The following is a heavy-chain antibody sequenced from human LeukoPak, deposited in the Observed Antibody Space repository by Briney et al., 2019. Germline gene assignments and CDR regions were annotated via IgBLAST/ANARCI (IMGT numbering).Heavy chain of an antibody. D-gene: IGHD3-10*01. V-gene: IGHV3-30*18. J-gene: IGHJ4*02. CDR3: AKGHILLWFGEFFDY. CDR1: GFTFSSYG. Sequence: GGSLRLSWAVFGFTFSSYGMRWGRQPRGKGLEWVAVISYDGSNKYYADSVNGRFTISRDNSRNTLYLQMNSLRAEDTAVYYCAKGHILLWFGEFFDYWGQGTLVTVSS. CDR2: ISYDGSNK.